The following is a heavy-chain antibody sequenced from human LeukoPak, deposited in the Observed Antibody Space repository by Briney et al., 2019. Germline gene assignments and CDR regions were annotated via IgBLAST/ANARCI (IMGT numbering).Heavy chain of an antibody. J-gene: IGHJ6*02. D-gene: IGHD6-6*01. CDR2: IYYSGST. CDR3: ARSSRPHYYYYGMDV. V-gene: IGHV4-59*01. CDR1: GGSISSYY. Sequence: SSETLSLTCTVSGGSISSYYWSWIRQPPGKGLEWIGYIYYSGSTNYNPPLKSRVTISVDTSKNQFSLKLSSVTAADTAVCYCARSSRPHYYYYGMDVWGQGATVTVSS.